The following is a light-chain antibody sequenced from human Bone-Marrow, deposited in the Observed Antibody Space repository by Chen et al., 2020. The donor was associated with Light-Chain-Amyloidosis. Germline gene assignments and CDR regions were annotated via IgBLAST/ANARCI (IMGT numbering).Light chain of an antibody. CDR3: QSYQGSSQGV. CDR1: SGSIATNY. CDR2: EGE. J-gene: IGLJ3*02. V-gene: IGLV6-57*01. Sequence: NFMLTQPHSVSESPGNTVIISCTRSSGSIATNYVPWYQQRPGSSPTTVIDEGEQRPSGVPDRFSGSIDRSSNSASLTISGLKTEDEADYYCQSYQGSSQGVFGGGTKLTVL.